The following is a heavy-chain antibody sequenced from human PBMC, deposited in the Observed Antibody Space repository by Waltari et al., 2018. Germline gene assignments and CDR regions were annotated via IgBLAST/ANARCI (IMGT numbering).Heavy chain of an antibody. CDR2: IYYRGST. Sequence: QLQLQESGPGLVKPSETLSLTCSVSGASITNSNSYWSWIRQPPGKGLEWISMIYYRGSTPSRPSPKSRVTISLDTSKNPLSLTVSSVTVADTAIYFCARNMESPYNAPYYFYYMDVWGKGTTVTVSS. D-gene: IGHD3-10*01. CDR1: GASITNSNSY. J-gene: IGHJ6*03. V-gene: IGHV4-39*01. CDR3: ARNMESPYNAPYYFYYMDV.